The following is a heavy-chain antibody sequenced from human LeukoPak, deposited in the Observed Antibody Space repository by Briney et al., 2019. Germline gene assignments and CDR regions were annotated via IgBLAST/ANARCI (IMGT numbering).Heavy chain of an antibody. D-gene: IGHD3-9*01. Sequence: SETLSLTCAVYGGSFSGYYWSWIRQPPGKGLEWIGEINHSGSTNYNPSLKSRVTISVDTSKNQFSLKLSSVTAADTAVYYCARGLSLTGYSVYYYYYMDVWGKGTTVTVSS. CDR3: ARGLSLTGYSVYYYYYMDV. J-gene: IGHJ6*03. V-gene: IGHV4-34*01. CDR2: INHSGST. CDR1: GGSFSGYY.